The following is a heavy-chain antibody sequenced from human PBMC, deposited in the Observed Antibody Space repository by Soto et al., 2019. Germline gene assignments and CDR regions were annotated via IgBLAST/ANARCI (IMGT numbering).Heavy chain of an antibody. Sequence: QVQLVESGGGVVYPGRSLRLSCTASGFSFSSYGVHWVRQAPGKGLEWVGWINPNSGGTNYAQKFQGRVTMTRDTSISTAYMELSRLRSDDTAVYYCARVAAYGGHFDYWGQGTLVTVSS. V-gene: IGHV1-2*02. CDR1: GFSFSSYG. CDR2: INPNSGGT. J-gene: IGHJ4*02. D-gene: IGHD4-17*01. CDR3: ARVAAYGGHFDY.